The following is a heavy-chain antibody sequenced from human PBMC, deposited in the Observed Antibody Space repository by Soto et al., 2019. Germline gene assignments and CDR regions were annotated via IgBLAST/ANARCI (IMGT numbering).Heavy chain of an antibody. V-gene: IGHV4-59*08. D-gene: IGHD3-10*01. Sequence: SDTLSLTCTVPGASINIYYWSWIRQPPGKGLEWIGDIYYSGSTNYNPSLKSRVTISVDTSKNQFSLKLSSVTAADTAVYFCARRYGLSAFDIWGQGTMVT. CDR2: IYYSGST. CDR3: ARRYGLSAFDI. CDR1: GASINIYY. J-gene: IGHJ3*02.